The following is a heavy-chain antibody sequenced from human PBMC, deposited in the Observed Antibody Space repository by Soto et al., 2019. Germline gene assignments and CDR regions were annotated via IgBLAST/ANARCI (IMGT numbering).Heavy chain of an antibody. D-gene: IGHD6-13*01. CDR1: GYTFTSYG. CDR2: ISAYNGNT. CDR3: ARGSPWQSSSWDPSLYYFAY. J-gene: IGHJ4*02. V-gene: IGHV1-18*01. Sequence: VASVKVSCKASGYTFTSYGISWVRQAPGQGLEWMGWISAYNGNTNYAQKLQGRVTMTTDTSTSTAYMELRSLRSDDTAVYYCARGSPWQSSSWDPSLYYFAYWGQGTLVTVSS.